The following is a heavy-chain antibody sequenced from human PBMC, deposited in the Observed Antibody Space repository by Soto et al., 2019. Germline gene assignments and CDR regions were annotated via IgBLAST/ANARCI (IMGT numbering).Heavy chain of an antibody. Sequence: SVKVSCKASGGTFSSYAISWVRQAPGQGLEWMGGIIPIFGTANYAQKFQGRVTITADESTSTAYMELSSLRSEDTAVYYCARLVTTARFSDYWGQGTLVTVSS. V-gene: IGHV1-69*13. CDR3: ARLVTTARFSDY. J-gene: IGHJ4*02. CDR1: GGTFSSYA. D-gene: IGHD4-4*01. CDR2: IIPIFGTA.